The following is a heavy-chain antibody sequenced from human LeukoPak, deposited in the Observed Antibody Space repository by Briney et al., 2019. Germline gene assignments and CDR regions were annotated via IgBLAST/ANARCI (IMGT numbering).Heavy chain of an antibody. V-gene: IGHV4-59*01. J-gene: IGHJ6*03. CDR1: GGSISSYY. D-gene: IGHD1-26*01. Sequence: SETLSLTCTVSGGSISSYYWSWIRQPPGKGLEWIGYIYYSGSTNYNPSLKSRVTISVDTSKNQFSLKLSSVTAADTAVYYCAGNVGATALDYMDVWGRGTTVTVSS. CDR3: AGNVGATALDYMDV. CDR2: IYYSGST.